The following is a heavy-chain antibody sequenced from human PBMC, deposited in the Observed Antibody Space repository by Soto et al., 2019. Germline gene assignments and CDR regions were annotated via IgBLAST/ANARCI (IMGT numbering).Heavy chain of an antibody. Sequence: QVQLGQSGAEEKKPGASVKVSCKSSGYTFTGYAMHRVRQAPGQRLEWMGWTNDGNGNTKHSQKFQGRVSITRDTAALTAYMELSRVRSEDTAVHYCALSTISPIGGLIGPFDYGGQGNLVTGSS. V-gene: IGHV1-3*05. D-gene: IGHD2-8*01. CDR2: TNDGNGNT. CDR1: GYTFTGYA. CDR3: ALSTISPIGGLIGPFDY. J-gene: IGHJ4*02.